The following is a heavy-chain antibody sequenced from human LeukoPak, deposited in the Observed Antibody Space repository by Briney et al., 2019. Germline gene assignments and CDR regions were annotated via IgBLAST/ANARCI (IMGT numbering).Heavy chain of an antibody. Sequence: GASVKVSCKASGYTFTGYYMHWVQQAPGEGLEWMGLVDPEDGETIYAEKFQGRVTITADTSTDTAYMELSSLRSEDTAVYYCATTGDYGVWGQGTLVTVSS. V-gene: IGHV1-69-2*01. J-gene: IGHJ4*02. CDR2: VDPEDGET. CDR1: GYTFTGYY. CDR3: ATTGDYGV. D-gene: IGHD4-17*01.